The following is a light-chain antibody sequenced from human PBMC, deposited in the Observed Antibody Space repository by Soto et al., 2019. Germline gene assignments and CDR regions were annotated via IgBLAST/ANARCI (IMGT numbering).Light chain of an antibody. CDR2: EVS. Sequence: QSALTQPASASGSPGQSITISCTGTSSDVGGYNYVSWYQQHPGKAPKLMIYEVSNRPSGVSNRFSGSKSGHTASLTISGLQAEDEPDYYCSSYTSSSTRVFGGGTKLTLL. CDR1: SSDVGGYNY. V-gene: IGLV2-14*01. CDR3: SSYTSSSTRV. J-gene: IGLJ3*02.